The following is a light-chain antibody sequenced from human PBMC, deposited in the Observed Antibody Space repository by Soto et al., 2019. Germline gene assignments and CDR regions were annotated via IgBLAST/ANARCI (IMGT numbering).Light chain of an antibody. J-gene: IGLJ1*01. CDR1: SSDVGGYNY. CDR3: SSYTSSSSSLYV. Sequence: QSALTQPASVSGSSGQSITISCTGTSSDVGGYNYVSWYQQHPGKAPKLMIYDVSNRPSGVSNRFSGSKSGNTASLTISGLQAEDESDYYCSSYTSSSSSLYVFGTGTKVTVL. CDR2: DVS. V-gene: IGLV2-14*01.